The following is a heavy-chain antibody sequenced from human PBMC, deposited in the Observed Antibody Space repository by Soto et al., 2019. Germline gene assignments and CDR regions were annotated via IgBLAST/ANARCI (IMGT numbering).Heavy chain of an antibody. CDR3: AHSRYDNVPGYYHNWFDP. D-gene: IGHD3-9*01. J-gene: IGHJ5*02. CDR1: GFSLSTSGVG. Sequence: QITLKESGPTLVKPTQTLTLTCTFSGFSLSTSGVGVGWIRQPPGKALEWLALIYWDDDKRYSPSLKSRLTSTKATSNNPLVLTITHMDPADTATYYCAHSRYDNVPGYYHNWFDPWGQGTLVTVSS. CDR2: IYWDDDK. V-gene: IGHV2-5*02.